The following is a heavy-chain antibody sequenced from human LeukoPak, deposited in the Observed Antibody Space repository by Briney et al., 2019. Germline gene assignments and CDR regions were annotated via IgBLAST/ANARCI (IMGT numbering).Heavy chain of an antibody. CDR3: ASGAWATRLNS. CDR2: IFDGKII. Sequence: SETLSLTCAVYGESLNYYYWSWIRQSPGKGLEWIGDIFDGKIINYNPSLKSRVTISAATSSQQFSLNLKSVTAADTAVYFCASGAWATRLNSWAQGALVIVSS. D-gene: IGHD5-24*01. V-gene: IGHV4-34*12. J-gene: IGHJ4*02. CDR1: GESLNYYY.